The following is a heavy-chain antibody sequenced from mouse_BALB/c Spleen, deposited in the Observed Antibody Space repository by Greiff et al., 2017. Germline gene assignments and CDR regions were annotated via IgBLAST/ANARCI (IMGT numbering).Heavy chain of an antibody. V-gene: IGHV14-1*02. CDR3: ARRGGYYGY. CDR1: GFNIKDYY. D-gene: IGHD2-3*01. CDR2: IDPENGNT. Sequence: EVKLLESGAELVRPGALVKLSCKASGFNIKDYYMHWVKQRPEQGLEWIGWIDPENGNTIYDPKFQGKASITADTSSNTAYLQLSSLTSEDTAVYYCARRGGYYGYWGQGTSVTVSS. J-gene: IGHJ4*01.